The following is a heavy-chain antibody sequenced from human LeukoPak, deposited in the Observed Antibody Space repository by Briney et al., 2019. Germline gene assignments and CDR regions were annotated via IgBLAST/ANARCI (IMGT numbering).Heavy chain of an antibody. CDR1: GFTFSSYW. CDR3: ARANGGARVSYSYYYMDV. D-gene: IGHD1-1*01. Sequence: GGSLRLSCAASGFTFSSYWMSWVRQAPGKGLEWVANIKQDGSEKYYVDSVKGRFTISRDNAKNSLYLQMNSLRAEDTAVYYCARANGGARVSYSYYYMDVWGKGTTVTVSS. CDR2: IKQDGSEK. V-gene: IGHV3-7*01. J-gene: IGHJ6*03.